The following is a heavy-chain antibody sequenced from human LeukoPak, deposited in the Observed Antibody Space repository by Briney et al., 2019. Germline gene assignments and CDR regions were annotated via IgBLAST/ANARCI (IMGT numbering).Heavy chain of an antibody. CDR2: INPNSGGT. CDR3: ARAGGRSWFDP. J-gene: IGHJ5*02. CDR1: GYSFSDKY. Sequence: ASVTVSCKASGYSFSDKYMHWVRQAPGQGLEWMGGINPNSGGTNYAQKFQGRVTMTTDTSMSTAYMELSRLTSDDTAVYYCARAGGRSWFDPWGQGTLVTVSS. V-gene: IGHV1-2*02.